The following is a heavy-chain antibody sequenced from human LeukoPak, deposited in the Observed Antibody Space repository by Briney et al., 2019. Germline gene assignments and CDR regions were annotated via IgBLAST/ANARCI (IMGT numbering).Heavy chain of an antibody. CDR2: ISSSSSYI. CDR3: ARVNTALYGMDV. D-gene: IGHD5-18*01. CDR1: GFTFSSYW. Sequence: GGSLRLSCAASGFTFSSYWMNWVRQAPGKGLEWVSSISSSSSYIYYADSVKGRFTISRDNAKNSLYLQMNSLRAEDTAVYYCARVNTALYGMDVWGQGTTVTVSS. J-gene: IGHJ6*02. V-gene: IGHV3-21*01.